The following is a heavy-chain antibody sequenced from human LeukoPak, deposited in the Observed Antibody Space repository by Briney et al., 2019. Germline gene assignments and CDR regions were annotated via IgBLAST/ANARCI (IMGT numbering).Heavy chain of an antibody. V-gene: IGHV3-23*01. D-gene: IGHD3-9*01. CDR1: GFTFSTYA. Sequence: PGGSLRLSCEASGFTFSTYAMTWVRQAPGKALEWVSLISVPGGNTYYADSVKGRFTISRDNSKNTLYLQMNSLRAEDTAVYYCAKVITIFWNGGIDFDYWGQGTLVTVSS. J-gene: IGHJ4*02. CDR2: ISVPGGNT. CDR3: AKVITIFWNGGIDFDY.